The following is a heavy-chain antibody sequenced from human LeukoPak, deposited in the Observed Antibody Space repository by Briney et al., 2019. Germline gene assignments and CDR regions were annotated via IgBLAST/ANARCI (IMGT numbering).Heavy chain of an antibody. V-gene: IGHV4-38-2*02. CDR3: ARGGSYYSYYFDY. D-gene: IGHD1-26*01. Sequence: SETLSLTCTVSGYSISSGYYWGWIRQPPGKGLEWIGRIYHSGSTYYNPSLKSRVTISVDTSKNQFSLKLSSVTAADTAVYYCARGGSYYSYYFDYWGQGTLVTVSS. J-gene: IGHJ4*02. CDR2: IYHSGST. CDR1: GYSISSGYY.